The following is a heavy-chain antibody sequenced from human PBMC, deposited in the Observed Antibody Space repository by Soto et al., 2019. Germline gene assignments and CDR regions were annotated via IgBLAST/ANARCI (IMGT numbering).Heavy chain of an antibody. CDR2: ISYDGSNK. D-gene: IGHD3-10*01. V-gene: IGHV3-30-3*01. CDR3: ASGPTGSGSTN. Sequence: QVQLVESGGGVVQPGRSLRLSCAASGFTFSSYAMHWVRQAPGKGLEWVAVISYDGSNKYYADSVKGRFTISRDNSKNTLYLQMNSLRAEDTAVDYCASGPTGSGSTNWGQGTLVTVSS. J-gene: IGHJ4*02. CDR1: GFTFSSYA.